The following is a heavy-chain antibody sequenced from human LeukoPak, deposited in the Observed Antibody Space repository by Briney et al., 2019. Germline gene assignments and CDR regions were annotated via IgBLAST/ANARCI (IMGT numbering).Heavy chain of an antibody. Sequence: PGGSLRLSCAASGFTFNTYGMHWVRQAPGRGLQWVTFIRNDGINKYYSDSVKGRFTISRDNSKNTLFLQMNSLRSEDTAVYYCAREGGQYCSSTSCYSEGFDYWGQGTLVTVSS. J-gene: IGHJ4*02. CDR2: IRNDGINK. V-gene: IGHV3-30*02. D-gene: IGHD2-2*02. CDR3: AREGGQYCSSTSCYSEGFDY. CDR1: GFTFNTYG.